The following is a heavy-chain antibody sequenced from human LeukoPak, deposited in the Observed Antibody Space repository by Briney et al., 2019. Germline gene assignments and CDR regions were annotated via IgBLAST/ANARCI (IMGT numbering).Heavy chain of an antibody. CDR1: GYTFTAYY. CDR3: ASKGDGFCSSSRCQGAFDY. CDR2: INPNTGDT. Sequence: ASVKVSCKPSGYTFTAYYMHLVRQAPGQGLEWMGWINPNTGDTKFAQNFQDRVTMTWDTSVSTAHMELSSLTSDDTAVYYCASKGDGFCSSSRCQGAFDYWGQGSMVTVSS. V-gene: IGHV1-2*02. D-gene: IGHD2-2*01. J-gene: IGHJ3*01.